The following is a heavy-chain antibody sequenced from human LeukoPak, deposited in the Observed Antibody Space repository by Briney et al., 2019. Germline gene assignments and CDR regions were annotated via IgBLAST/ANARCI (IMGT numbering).Heavy chain of an antibody. V-gene: IGHV4-4*07. J-gene: IGHJ4*02. D-gene: IGHD5-18*01. CDR1: GGSISRYN. CDR3: ARDRDTAMVTWFDY. Sequence: SETLSLTCTVSGGSISRYNWNWIRQPAGKGLEWIGRFYTSGSTKYNPSLKSRLTMSVDTSENQFSLKLSSVTAADTAVYYCARDRDTAMVTWFDYWGQGTLVTVTS. CDR2: FYTSGST.